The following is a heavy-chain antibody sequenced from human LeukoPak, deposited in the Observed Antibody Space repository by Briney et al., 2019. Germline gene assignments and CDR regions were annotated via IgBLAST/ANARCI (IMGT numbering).Heavy chain of an antibody. Sequence: SETLSLTCTVSGGSISSSSYYWGWIRQPPGKGLEWIGSIYYSGSTYYNPSLKSRVTISVDKSKNQFSLKLSSVTAADTAVYYCARSILGVRGVTPRYLDYWGQGTLVTVSS. V-gene: IGHV4-39*07. J-gene: IGHJ4*02. CDR3: ARSILGVRGVTPRYLDY. CDR2: IYYSGST. CDR1: GGSISSSSYY. D-gene: IGHD3-10*01.